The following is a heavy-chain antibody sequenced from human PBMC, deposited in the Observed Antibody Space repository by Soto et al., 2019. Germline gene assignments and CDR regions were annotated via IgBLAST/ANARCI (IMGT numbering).Heavy chain of an antibody. D-gene: IGHD6-6*01. V-gene: IGHV5-51*01. Sequence: TGESLKISCKGSGYSFTSYWIGWVRQMPGKGLEWMGIIYPGDSDTRYSPSFQGQVTISADKSISTAYLQWSSLKASDTAMHYCARSYRSSSYAFDIWGQGTMVTVSS. CDR2: IYPGDSDT. CDR1: GYSFTSYW. J-gene: IGHJ3*02. CDR3: ARSYRSSSYAFDI.